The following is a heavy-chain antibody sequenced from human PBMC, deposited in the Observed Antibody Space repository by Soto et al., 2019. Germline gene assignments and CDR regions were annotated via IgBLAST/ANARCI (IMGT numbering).Heavy chain of an antibody. V-gene: IGHV3-33*01. D-gene: IGHD2-15*01. CDR2: IWYDGSNK. CDR3: ARDGVDCSGGSCYSGTFYYYYYYMDV. Sequence: GGSLRLSCAASGFTFSSYGMHWVRQAPGKGLEWVAVIWYDGSNKYYADSVKGRFTISRDNSKNTLYLQMNSLGAEDTGVYYCARDGVDCSGGSCYSGTFYYYYYYMDVWGKGTTVTVSS. J-gene: IGHJ6*03. CDR1: GFTFSSYG.